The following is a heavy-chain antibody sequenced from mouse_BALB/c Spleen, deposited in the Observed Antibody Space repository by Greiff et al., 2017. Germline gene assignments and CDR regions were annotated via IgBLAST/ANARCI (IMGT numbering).Heavy chain of an antibody. J-gene: IGHJ3*01. CDR3: ARWGNYRFAY. V-gene: IGHV1-4*02. Sequence: VKLVESAAELARPGASVKMSCKASGYTFTSYTMHWVKQRPGQGLEWIGYINPSSGYTEYNQKFKDKTTLTADKSSSTAYMQLSSLTSEDSAVYYCARWGNYRFAYWGQGTLVTVSA. CDR2: INPSSGYT. D-gene: IGHD2-1*01. CDR1: GYTFTSYT.